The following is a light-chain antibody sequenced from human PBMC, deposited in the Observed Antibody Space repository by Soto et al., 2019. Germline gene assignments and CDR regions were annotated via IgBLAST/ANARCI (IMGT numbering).Light chain of an antibody. V-gene: IGLV1-44*01. CDR3: ASWDDSMNGHV. CDR1: SSNIASNT. Sequence: QTVLTQPPSASGTPGQRVTVSCSGSSSNIASNTVNWYQQRPGTAHKLLIYSNDQRPSGVPDRFSASKSGTSASLAISGLQSEDEADYYCASWDDSMNGHVVGTGTKVTVL. CDR2: SND. J-gene: IGLJ1*01.